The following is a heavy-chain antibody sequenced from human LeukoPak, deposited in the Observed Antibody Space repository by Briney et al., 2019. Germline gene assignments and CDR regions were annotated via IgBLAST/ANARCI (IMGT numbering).Heavy chain of an antibody. J-gene: IGHJ4*02. D-gene: IGHD6-19*01. CDR2: IKQDGSEK. CDR1: GFTFSSHW. Sequence: GGSLRLSCAASGFTFSSHWMSWVRQAPGKGLEWVANIKQDGSEKYYVDSVKGRFTISRDNAKNSLYLQMNSLRAEDTAVYYCATLAVAEEDYWGQGTLVTVSS. CDR3: ATLAVAEEDY. V-gene: IGHV3-7*01.